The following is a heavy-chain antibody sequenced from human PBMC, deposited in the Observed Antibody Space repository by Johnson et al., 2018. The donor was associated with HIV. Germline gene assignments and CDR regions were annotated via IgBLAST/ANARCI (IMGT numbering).Heavy chain of an antibody. J-gene: IGHJ3*02. Sequence: VQLVESGGGLVQPGRSLRLSCAASGFTFDDYAMHWVRQAPGKGLEWVSGISWNSGFIGYADSVKGRFTISRDNAKNSLYLQMNSLRAEDTAVYYCAKDPPSTGWYAFDIWGQGTMVTVSS. CDR3: AKDPPSTGWYAFDI. V-gene: IGHV3-9*01. CDR2: ISWNSGFI. CDR1: GFTFDDYA. D-gene: IGHD1-1*01.